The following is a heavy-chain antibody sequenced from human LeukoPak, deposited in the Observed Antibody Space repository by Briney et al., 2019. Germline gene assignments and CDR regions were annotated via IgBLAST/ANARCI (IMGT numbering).Heavy chain of an antibody. Sequence: SETLSLTCAVSGGSISSYYWSWIRQPAGKGVEWSGRIYTSGTTNYNPSLKSRVTMSVDTSKNQFSLNLNSVTAADTAVYYCARTSPRAATFDYWGQGTLVTVSS. D-gene: IGHD2-15*01. CDR3: ARTSPRAATFDY. CDR1: GGSISSYY. CDR2: IYTSGTT. V-gene: IGHV4-4*07. J-gene: IGHJ4*02.